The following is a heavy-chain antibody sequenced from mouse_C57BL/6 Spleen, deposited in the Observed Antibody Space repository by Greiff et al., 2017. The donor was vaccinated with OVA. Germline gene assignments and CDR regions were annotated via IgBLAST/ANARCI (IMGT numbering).Heavy chain of an antibody. CDR1: GYTFTSYW. J-gene: IGHJ4*01. CDR3: ARLDTTVVATNYYAMDY. D-gene: IGHD1-1*01. Sequence: VQLQQPGAELVRPGTSVKLSCKASGYTFTSYWMHWVKQRPGQGLEWIGVIDPSDSYTNYNQKFKGKATLTVDTSSSTAYMQLSSLTSEDSAVYYCARLDTTVVATNYYAMDYWGQGTSVTVSS. V-gene: IGHV1-59*01. CDR2: IDPSDSYT.